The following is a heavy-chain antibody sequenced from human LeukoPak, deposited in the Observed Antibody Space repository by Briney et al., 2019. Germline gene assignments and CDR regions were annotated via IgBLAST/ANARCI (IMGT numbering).Heavy chain of an antibody. J-gene: IGHJ1*01. CDR2: IRGGGATT. CDR1: GFTFSTYA. V-gene: IGHV3-23*01. CDR3: ASHGITMEEHFQH. Sequence: GGSLRLSCAASGFTFSTYAMSWVRQAPGKGLEWVSAIRGGGATTYYADSVKGRFTISRDNSKNTLYLQMNSLRAEDTAVYCCASHGITMEEHFQHWGQGTLVTVSS. D-gene: IGHD3-10*01.